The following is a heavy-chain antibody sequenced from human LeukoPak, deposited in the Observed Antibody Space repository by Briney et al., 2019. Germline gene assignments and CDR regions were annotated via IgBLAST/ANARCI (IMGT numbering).Heavy chain of an antibody. D-gene: IGHD3-10*01. Sequence: GGPLRLSCAASGFTFSSYEMNWVRQAPGKGLEWVSYISSSSNTMYYADSAKGRFTISRDNAKNSLYLQMNSLRAEDTAVYYCTREWYYGFDYWGQGTLVTVSS. CDR1: GFTFSSYE. V-gene: IGHV3-48*03. CDR3: TREWYYGFDY. J-gene: IGHJ4*02. CDR2: ISSSSNTM.